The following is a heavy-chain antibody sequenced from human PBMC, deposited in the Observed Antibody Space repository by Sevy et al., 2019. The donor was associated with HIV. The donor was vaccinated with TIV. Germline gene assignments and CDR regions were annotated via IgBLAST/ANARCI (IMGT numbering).Heavy chain of an antibody. D-gene: IGHD6-19*01. Sequence: GGSLRLSCAASGFTVSSNYMSWVRQAPGKGLEWVSVIYSGGSTYYADSVKGRFTISRDNTKNTLYLQMNSLRAENTAVYYCSLAVASGSVDFWGQGTMVTVSS. V-gene: IGHV3-53*01. CDR3: SLAVASGSVDF. J-gene: IGHJ3*01. CDR2: IYSGGST. CDR1: GFTVSSNY.